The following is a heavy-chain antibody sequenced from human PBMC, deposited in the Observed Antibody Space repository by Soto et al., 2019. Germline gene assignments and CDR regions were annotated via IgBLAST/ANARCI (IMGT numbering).Heavy chain of an antibody. Sequence: EASVKVSCKASGYTFTSYGISWVRQAPGQGLEWMGWISAYNGNTSYAQKLQGRVTMTTDTSTSTAYMELRSLRSDDTAVYYCARESLYCSSTSCYNGNYFDYWGQGTLVTVSS. V-gene: IGHV1-18*01. CDR1: GYTFTSYG. CDR2: ISAYNGNT. D-gene: IGHD2-2*02. J-gene: IGHJ4*02. CDR3: ARESLYCSSTSCYNGNYFDY.